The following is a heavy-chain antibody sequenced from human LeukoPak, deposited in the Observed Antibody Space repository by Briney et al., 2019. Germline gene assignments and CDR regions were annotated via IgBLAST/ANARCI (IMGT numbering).Heavy chain of an antibody. CDR3: AKDKGDFWSGHHY. D-gene: IGHD3-3*01. V-gene: IGHV3-23*01. CDR2: ITGSGGST. Sequence: GGSLRLSCAASGFTFSNYAMSWVRQAPGKGLECVSSITGSGGSTYYADSVKGRFTISRDNSKNTLYLQMSSLRAEDTAVYYCAKDKGDFWSGHHYWGQGTLVTVSS. CDR1: GFTFSNYA. J-gene: IGHJ4*02.